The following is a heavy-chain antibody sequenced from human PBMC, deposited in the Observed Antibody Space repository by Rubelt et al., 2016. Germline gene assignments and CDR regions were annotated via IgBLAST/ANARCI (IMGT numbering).Heavy chain of an antibody. CDR2: ISYDGSNK. Sequence: QVQLVESGGGVVQPGRSLRLSCAASGFTFSSYGMHWVRQAPGKGLEWVAVISYDGSNKYYADSVKGRFTISRDNAKNSLYLQMNSLRAEDTAVYYCLGSGGTSKLDYWGQGTLVTVSS. V-gene: IGHV3-33*05. CDR1: GFTFSSYG. D-gene: IGHD6-19*01. CDR3: LGSGGTSKLDY. J-gene: IGHJ4*02.